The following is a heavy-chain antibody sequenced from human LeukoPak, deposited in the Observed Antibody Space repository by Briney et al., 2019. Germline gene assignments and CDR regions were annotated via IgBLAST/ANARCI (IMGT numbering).Heavy chain of an antibody. CDR1: GFTFSSYS. CDR2: ISSSSSTI. J-gene: IGHJ3*02. V-gene: IGHV3-48*02. CDR3: ARVMPLNYGDYKRGAFDI. Sequence: GGSLRLSCAASGFTFSSYSMNWVRQAPGKGLEWVSYISSSSSTIYYADSVKGRFTISRENAKNSLYLQMNSLRDEDTAVYYCARVMPLNYGDYKRGAFDIWGQGTMVTVSS. D-gene: IGHD4-17*01.